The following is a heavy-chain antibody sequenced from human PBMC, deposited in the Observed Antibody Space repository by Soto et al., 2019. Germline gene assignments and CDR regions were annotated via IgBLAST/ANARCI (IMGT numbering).Heavy chain of an antibody. CDR3: ARGITMVRGVTGLFEY. J-gene: IGHJ4*02. D-gene: IGHD3-10*01. V-gene: IGHV1-18*01. CDR1: GYTFTSYG. Sequence: GASVKVSCKASGYTFTSYGISWVRQAPGQGLEWMGWIRAYNGNTNYAQKLQGRVAMTTDTSTSTAYMELRSLRSDDTAVYYCARGITMVRGVTGLFEYWGQGTLVTVSS. CDR2: IRAYNGNT.